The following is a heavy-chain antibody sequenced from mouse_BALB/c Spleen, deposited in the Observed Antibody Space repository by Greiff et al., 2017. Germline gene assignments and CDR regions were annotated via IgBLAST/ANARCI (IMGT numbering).Heavy chain of an antibody. V-gene: IGHV5-17*02. D-gene: IGHD4-1*01. CDR1: GFTFSSFG. J-gene: IGHJ2*01. Sequence: DVMLVESGGGLVQPGGSRKLSCAASGFTFSSFGMHWVRQAPEKGLEWVAYISSGSSTIYYADTVKGRFTISRDNPKNTLCLQMTSLRSEDTAMYYCARAGTAFDYWGQGTTLTVSS. CDR3: ARAGTAFDY. CDR2: ISSGSSTI.